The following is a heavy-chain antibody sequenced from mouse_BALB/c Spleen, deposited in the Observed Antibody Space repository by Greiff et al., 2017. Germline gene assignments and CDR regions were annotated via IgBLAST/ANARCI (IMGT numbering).Heavy chain of an antibody. V-gene: IGHV1-63*02. CDR2: IYPGGGYT. D-gene: IGHD2-4*01. Sequence: VQLQESGAELVRPGTSVKISCKASGYTFTNYWLGWVKQRPGHGLEWIGDIYPGGGYTNYNEKFKGKATLTADTSSSTAYMQLSSLTSEASAVYFCARSGDNDYEGGAMDYWGQGTSVTVSS. J-gene: IGHJ4*01. CDR3: ARSGDNDYEGGAMDY. CDR1: GYTFTNYW.